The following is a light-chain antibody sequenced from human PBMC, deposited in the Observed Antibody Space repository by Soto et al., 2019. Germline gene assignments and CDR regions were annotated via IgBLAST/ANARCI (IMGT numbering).Light chain of an antibody. V-gene: IGKV1-5*03. Sequence: DSQMTQYPSTRSASVGDRVTITCRASQSISSWLAWYQQKPGKAPKLLISKASTLQSGVPPRFSGSGYGTEFTLTISSLQPDDFATYYCQQYDRYPMTFGGGTKVEIK. CDR2: KAS. J-gene: IGKJ4*01. CDR3: QQYDRYPMT. CDR1: QSISSW.